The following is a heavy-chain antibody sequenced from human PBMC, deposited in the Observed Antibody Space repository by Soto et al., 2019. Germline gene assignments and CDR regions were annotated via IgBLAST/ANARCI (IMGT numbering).Heavy chain of an antibody. CDR3: VRDPDGHIDFDY. Sequence: ASVKVSCKASGYTFTSYAMHWVRQAPGQGLEWMSWISAYNGDTNYAQKVQGRVTMTTDTSTSTAFMELRSLRFDDTAVYYCVRDPDGHIDFDYWGQGTLVTVSS. CDR1: GYTFTSYA. CDR2: ISAYNGDT. J-gene: IGHJ4*02. V-gene: IGHV1-18*01.